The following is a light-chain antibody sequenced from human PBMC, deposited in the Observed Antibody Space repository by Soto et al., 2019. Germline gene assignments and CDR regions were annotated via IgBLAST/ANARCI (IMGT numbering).Light chain of an antibody. CDR2: DAS. Sequence: EIVLTQSPATLSLSPGQRATLSCRASQSVGSYLAWYQQKPGQAPRLLIYDASNRATGIPARFSGSGSGTDFTLTINSLEPEDFAVYYCQQRNGFTFGPGTKVDIK. J-gene: IGKJ3*01. CDR3: QQRNGFT. CDR1: QSVGSY. V-gene: IGKV3-11*01.